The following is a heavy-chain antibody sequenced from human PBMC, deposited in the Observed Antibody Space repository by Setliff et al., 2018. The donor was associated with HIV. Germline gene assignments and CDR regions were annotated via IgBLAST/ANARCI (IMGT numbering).Heavy chain of an antibody. V-gene: IGHV3-9*01. J-gene: IGHJ4*02. CDR1: GFTFDDYA. CDR2: ISWNSGSI. D-gene: IGHD1-26*01. Sequence: GGSLRLSCAASGFTFDDYAMHWVRQAPGMGLEWVSGISWNSGSIFYADSVKGRFTISRDNSKNTLSLEMNSLRAEDTAVYYCAKEGVGSWIDYWGQGTLVTVSS. CDR3: AKEGVGSWIDY.